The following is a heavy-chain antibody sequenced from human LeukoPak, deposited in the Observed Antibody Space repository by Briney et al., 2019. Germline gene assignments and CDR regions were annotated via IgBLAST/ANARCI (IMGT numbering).Heavy chain of an antibody. CDR2: IIPILGIA. J-gene: IGHJ3*02. CDR1: GGTFSSYA. CDR3: ARSYDSSGYSSSQGAFDI. D-gene: IGHD3-22*01. V-gene: IGHV1-69*04. Sequence: SVKVSCKASGGTFSSYAISWVRQAPGQGLEWMGRIIPILGIANYAQKFQGRVTITADKSTSTAYMELSSLRSEDTAVYYCARSYDSSGYSSSQGAFDIWGQGTMVTVSS.